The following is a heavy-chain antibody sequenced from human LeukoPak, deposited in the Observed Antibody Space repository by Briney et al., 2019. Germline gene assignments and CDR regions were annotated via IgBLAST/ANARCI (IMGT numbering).Heavy chain of an antibody. V-gene: IGHV4-39*01. D-gene: IGHD3-16*02. CDR1: GGSISSSSYY. J-gene: IGHJ5*02. CDR2: IYYSGST. Sequence: PSETLSLTCTVSGGSISSSSYYWGWIRQPPGKGLECIGSIYYSGSTYYNPSLKSRVAVSVDTSKNQFSLRLSSVTAADTAVYYCARQHDYVWGSYRYNWFDPWGQGTLVTVSS. CDR3: ARQHDYVWGSYRYNWFDP.